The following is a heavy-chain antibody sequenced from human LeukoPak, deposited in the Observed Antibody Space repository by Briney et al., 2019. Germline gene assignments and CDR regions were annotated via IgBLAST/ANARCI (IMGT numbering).Heavy chain of an antibody. V-gene: IGHV4-4*07. Sequence: PSETLSLTCTVSGGSISSYYWSWIRQPAGKGLEWIGRIYTSGSTNYNPSLKSRVTMSVDTSKNQFSLKLSSVTAADTAVYYCARHGAGCSSTSCFSFDYWGQGTLVTVSS. CDR1: GGSISSYY. J-gene: IGHJ4*02. CDR2: IYTSGST. D-gene: IGHD2-2*01. CDR3: ARHGAGCSSTSCFSFDY.